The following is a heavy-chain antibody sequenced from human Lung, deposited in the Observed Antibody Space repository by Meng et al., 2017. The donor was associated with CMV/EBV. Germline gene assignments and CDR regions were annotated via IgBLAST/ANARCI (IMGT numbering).Heavy chain of an antibody. J-gene: IGHJ4*02. CDR1: GFTFSSYG. V-gene: IGHV3-33*06. CDR2: IWYDGSNK. D-gene: IGHD4-17*01. CDR3: AKDHDYGDYVGSHFDY. Sequence: GESLKISCAASGFTFSSYGMHWVRQAPGTGLEWVAVIWYDGSNKYYADSVKGRFTINRDNSKNTLYLQMNSLRAEDTAVYYCAKDHDYGDYVGSHFDYLGQRXLVTVSS.